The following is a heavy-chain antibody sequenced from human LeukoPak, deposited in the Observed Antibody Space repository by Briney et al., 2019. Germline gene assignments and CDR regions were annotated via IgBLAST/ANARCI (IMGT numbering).Heavy chain of an antibody. Sequence: SETLSLTCAVSGGSISSGGYSWSWIRQPPGKGLEWIGYIYYSGSTYYSPSLKSRVTISLDTSRNQFSLKLSSVTAADTAVYYCAKSLYGSGSYYNWFDPWGQGTLVTVSS. CDR1: GGSISSGGYS. J-gene: IGHJ5*02. CDR3: AKSLYGSGSYYNWFDP. D-gene: IGHD3-10*01. V-gene: IGHV4-30-4*07. CDR2: IYYSGST.